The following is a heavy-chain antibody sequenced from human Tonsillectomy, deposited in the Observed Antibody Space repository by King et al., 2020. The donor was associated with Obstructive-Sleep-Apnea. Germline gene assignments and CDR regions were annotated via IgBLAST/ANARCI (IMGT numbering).Heavy chain of an antibody. Sequence: VQLVESGAEVKKPGASVKVSCKASGYTFTSYGISWVRQAPGQGLEWMGWISAYNGKTSYEQKPQGRVTMTTDTTTSTAYMELRSLRSDVTAVYYCARPTVAGNSGLDYWGQGTLVTVSS. CDR1: GYTFTSYG. CDR2: ISAYNGKT. CDR3: ARPTVAGNSGLDY. D-gene: IGHD6-19*01. J-gene: IGHJ4*02. V-gene: IGHV1-18*01.